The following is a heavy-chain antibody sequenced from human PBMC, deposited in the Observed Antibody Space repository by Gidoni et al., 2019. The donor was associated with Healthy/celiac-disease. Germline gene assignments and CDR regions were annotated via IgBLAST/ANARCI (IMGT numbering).Heavy chain of an antibody. Sequence: EVQLVESGGGLVQPGGSLRLSCAASGFTFSSYWMSWVRPAPGKGLEWVANIKQDGSEKYYVDSVKGRFTISRDNAKNSLYLQMNSLRAEETAVYYCARDCYDFWSGYCSRGGEYYWGQGTLVTVSS. CDR1: GFTFSSYW. D-gene: IGHD3-3*01. J-gene: IGHJ4*02. V-gene: IGHV3-7*03. CDR2: IKQDGSEK. CDR3: ARDCYDFWSGYCSRGGEYY.